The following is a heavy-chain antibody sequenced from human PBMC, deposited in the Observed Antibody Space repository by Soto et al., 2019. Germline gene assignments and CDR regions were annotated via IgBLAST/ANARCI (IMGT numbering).Heavy chain of an antibody. CDR2: IIPILGIA. D-gene: IGHD3-10*01. V-gene: IGHV1-69*04. CDR1: GGTFSSYT. CDR3: ARDSDQRIEGPDYFEDYGSGKYYYYYMDV. Sequence: ASVKVSCKASGGTFSSYTISWVRQAPGQGLEWMGRIIPILGIANYAQKFQGRVTITADKSTSTAYMELSSLRSEDTAVYYCARDSDQRIEGPDYFEDYGSGKYYYYYMDVWGKGTTVTVSS. J-gene: IGHJ6*03.